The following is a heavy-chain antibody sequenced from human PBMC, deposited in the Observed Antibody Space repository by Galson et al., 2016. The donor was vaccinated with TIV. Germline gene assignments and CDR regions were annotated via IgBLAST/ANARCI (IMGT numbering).Heavy chain of an antibody. CDR1: GFSVSSVEVG. CDR2: IFWDGDR. Sequence: PALVKPTQTLTLTCTVSGFSVSSVEVGVGWFRQTPGKAPEWLALIFWDGDRRYSPSLKTRLTISKDTSKNQVVLIVTDMDPVDTATYFCAHKKYCGYSSCHFDFWGPGTLVTVSS. D-gene: IGHD5-12*01. V-gene: IGHV2-5*02. CDR3: AHKKYCGYSSCHFDF. J-gene: IGHJ4*02.